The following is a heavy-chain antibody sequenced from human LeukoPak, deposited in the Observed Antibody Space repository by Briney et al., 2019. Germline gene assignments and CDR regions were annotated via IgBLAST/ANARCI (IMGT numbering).Heavy chain of an antibody. D-gene: IGHD3-22*01. CDR1: GGSFSGYY. CDR2: INHSGST. J-gene: IGHJ4*02. V-gene: IGHV4-34*01. Sequence: SETLSLICAVYGGSFSGYYWSWIRQPPGKGLEWIGEINHSGSTNYNPSLKSRVTISVDTSKNQFSLKLSSVTAADTAVYYCARGRSDSSGYYPAPDYWGQGTLVTVSS. CDR3: ARGRSDSSGYYPAPDY.